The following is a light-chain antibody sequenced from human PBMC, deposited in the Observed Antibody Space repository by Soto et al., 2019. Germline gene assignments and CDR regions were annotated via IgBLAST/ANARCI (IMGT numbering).Light chain of an antibody. CDR1: QSVLYSSNNKNY. CDR3: HQYYSTPPT. J-gene: IGKJ2*01. CDR2: WAS. Sequence: DIVMTQSPDSLAVSLGERATINCKSSQSVLYSSNNKNYLAWYQQKPGQPPKLLIYWASTRESGVPDRFSGSGYGKDFTLTISSLQAEDVAVYYCHQYYSTPPTFGQGTKLEIK. V-gene: IGKV4-1*01.